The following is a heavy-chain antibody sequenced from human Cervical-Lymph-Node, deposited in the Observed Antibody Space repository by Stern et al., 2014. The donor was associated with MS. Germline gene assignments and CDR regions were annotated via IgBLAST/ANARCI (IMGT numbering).Heavy chain of an antibody. V-gene: IGHV2-5*02. CDR1: GFSLSTSGVG. J-gene: IGHJ4*02. CDR2: IYWDDDK. Sequence: QVTLRESGPTLVKPTQTLTLTCTFSGFSLSTSGVGVGWIRQPPGKALEWLALIYWDDDKRYSPSLKSRITITKDTSKNQVVLTMTNMDPVDTATYYCAHRRSYYDSESYYNAFDYWGQGTLVTVSS. D-gene: IGHD3-10*01. CDR3: AHRRSYYDSESYYNAFDY.